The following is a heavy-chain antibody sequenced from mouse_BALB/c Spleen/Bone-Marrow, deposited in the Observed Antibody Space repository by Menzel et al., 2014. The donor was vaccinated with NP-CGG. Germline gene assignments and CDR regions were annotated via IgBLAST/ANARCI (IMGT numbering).Heavy chain of an antibody. V-gene: IGHV1S81*02. J-gene: IGHJ2*01. CDR2: INPSNGGT. CDR1: GYTFTSYY. CDR3: TREAYYDYDYFDY. D-gene: IGHD2-4*01. Sequence: QVQLQQSGAELVKPGASVKLSCKASGYTFTSYYMYWVKQRPGQGLEWIGGINPSNGGTNFNEKFKSKATLTVDKSSSTAYMQLSSLTSEDSAVYYCTREAYYDYDYFDYWGQGTTPKGSS.